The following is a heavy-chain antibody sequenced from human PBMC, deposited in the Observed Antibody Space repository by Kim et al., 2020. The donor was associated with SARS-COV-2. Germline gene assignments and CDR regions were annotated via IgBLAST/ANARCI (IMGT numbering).Heavy chain of an antibody. CDR3: ARGSIVSSCHDY. V-gene: IGHV3-21*01. Sequence: GGSLRLSCAASGFTFSSYSMNWVRQAPGKGLEWVSSISSSSSYIYYADSVKGRFTISRDNAKNSLYLQMNSLRAEDTAVYYCARGSIVSSCHDYWGQGTLVTVSS. CDR1: GFTFSSYS. D-gene: IGHD1-26*01. CDR2: ISSSSSYI. J-gene: IGHJ4*02.